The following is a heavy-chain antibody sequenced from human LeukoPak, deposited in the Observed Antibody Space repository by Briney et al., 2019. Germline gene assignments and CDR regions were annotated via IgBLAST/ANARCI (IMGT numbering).Heavy chain of an antibody. CDR1: GFTFSSYD. V-gene: IGHV3-23*01. CDR3: AKVPQPDYYFDY. CDR2: ISGSGDRT. J-gene: IGHJ4*02. Sequence: GGSLRLSCSASGFTFSSYDMSWVPQTPGKGLEWVSSISGSGDRTIFADSVRGRLTISRDKSKNTLYLQMSSLRVEDTAVYYCAKVPQPDYYFDYWGQGSLVTVSS.